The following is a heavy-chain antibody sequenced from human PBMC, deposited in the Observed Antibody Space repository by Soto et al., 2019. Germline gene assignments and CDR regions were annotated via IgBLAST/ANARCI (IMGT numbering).Heavy chain of an antibody. CDR1: GGSFSGYY. J-gene: IGHJ4*02. CDR2: INHSGST. D-gene: IGHD1-7*01. Sequence: QVQLQQWGAGLLKPSETLSLTCAVYGGSFSGYYWSCIRQPPGKGLEWIGEINHSGSTNYNPSLRSRVTISVDTSKNQVSLKLSSVTAADTAGYYCARGLFNRNYSYYFDYWGQGTLVTVSS. CDR3: ARGLFNRNYSYYFDY. V-gene: IGHV4-34*01.